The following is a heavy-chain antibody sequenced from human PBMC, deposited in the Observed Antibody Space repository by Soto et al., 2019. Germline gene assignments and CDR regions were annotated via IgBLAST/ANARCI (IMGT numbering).Heavy chain of an antibody. V-gene: IGHV4-4*02. CDR3: TRGSSIAGLXYGMDV. J-gene: IGHJ6*02. CDR2: NYYSGIT. D-gene: IGHD6-6*01. Sequence: SETLSLTCAVSGGSISSSNCWRWVCQPPGKGLEWIGCNYYSGITYYNPSLKSRVTISLDTSKNQLSLKLSSVTAADTAVYYCTRGSSIAGLXYGMDVWGQGTTVT. CDR1: GGSISSSNC.